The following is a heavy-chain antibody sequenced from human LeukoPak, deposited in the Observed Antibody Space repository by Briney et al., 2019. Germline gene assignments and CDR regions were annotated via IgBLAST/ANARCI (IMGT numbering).Heavy chain of an antibody. J-gene: IGHJ4*02. D-gene: IGHD5-24*01. CDR2: TYYRSKWYN. V-gene: IGHV6-1*01. CDR3: SRSDGASDFDY. Sequence: KPSQTLSLTCAISGDSVSSSRASWTWIRQSPSRGLEWLGRTYYRSKWYNDYAVSLKSRISINPDTSKNQFSLQLNSVTPEDTAVYYCSRSDGASDFDYWGQGTLVTVSS. CDR1: GDSVSSSRAS.